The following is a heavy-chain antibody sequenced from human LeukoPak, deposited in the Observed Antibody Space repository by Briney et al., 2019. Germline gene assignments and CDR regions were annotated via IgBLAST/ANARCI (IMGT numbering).Heavy chain of an antibody. J-gene: IGHJ6*02. CDR3: ARDNYYDSSGYPSLDGMDV. CDR1: GYTFTSYY. CDR2: IIPIFGTA. Sequence: SVKVSCKASGYTFTSYYMHWVRQAPGQGLEWMGGIIPIFGTANYAQKFQGRVTITADESTSTAYMELSSLRSEDTAVYYCARDNYYDSSGYPSLDGMDVWGQGTTVTVPS. D-gene: IGHD3-22*01. V-gene: IGHV1-69*13.